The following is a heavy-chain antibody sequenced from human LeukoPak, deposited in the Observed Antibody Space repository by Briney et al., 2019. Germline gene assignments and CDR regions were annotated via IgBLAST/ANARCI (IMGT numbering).Heavy chain of an antibody. D-gene: IGHD6-19*01. J-gene: IGHJ6*04. V-gene: IGHV5-51*01. CDR1: GYSFTSYW. Sequence: GESLKISCKGSGYSFTSYWIGWVRQMPGKGLEGVGFIYPGDSDTRYSPSFQGQVTISADKSISTAYLQWSSLKASDTAMYYCTRQSAVAGSYSYGMDVWGKGTTVTVSS. CDR2: IYPGDSDT. CDR3: TRQSAVAGSYSYGMDV.